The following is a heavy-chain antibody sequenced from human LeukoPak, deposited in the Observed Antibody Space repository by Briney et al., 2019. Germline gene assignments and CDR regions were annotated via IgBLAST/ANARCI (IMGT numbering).Heavy chain of an antibody. CDR3: ARDTIERGYCSGGSCPNVYYYYYGVDV. V-gene: IGHV3-7*01. CDR1: GFTFSSYW. J-gene: IGHJ6*02. D-gene: IGHD2-15*01. CDR2: IKQDGSEK. Sequence: GGSLRLSCAASGFTFSSYWMSWVRQAPGKGLEWVANIKQDGSEKYYVDSVKGRFTISRDNAKNSLYLQMNSLRAEDTAVYYCARDTIERGYCSGGSCPNVYYYYYGVDVWGQGTTVTVPS.